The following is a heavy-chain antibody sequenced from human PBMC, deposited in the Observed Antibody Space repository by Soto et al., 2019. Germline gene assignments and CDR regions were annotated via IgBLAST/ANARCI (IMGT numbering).Heavy chain of an antibody. Sequence: QLQLQESGPGVVKPSETLSLTCNVSGVSIIDTSYDWGWIRQPPGKGLEWIGTIYFNGNTFYNPSLKSRLTISVDTSKNQISLRLTSVTAADTAVYYCARQGSYWGHGTLVAVSS. CDR3: ARQGSY. CDR1: GVSIIDTSYD. V-gene: IGHV4-39*01. J-gene: IGHJ4*01. CDR2: IYFNGNT.